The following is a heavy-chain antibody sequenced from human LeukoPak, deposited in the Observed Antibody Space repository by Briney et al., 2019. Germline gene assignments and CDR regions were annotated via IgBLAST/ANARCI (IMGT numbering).Heavy chain of an antibody. Sequence: PSETLSLTCTVSGGSISSYYWSWIRQPPGKGLEWIGYIHYTGSTNYNPSLKSRVTISVDTSKNQFSLKLSSVTAADTAVYYCARISSSNWYNERGAFDVWGQGTMVTVSS. D-gene: IGHD6-13*01. CDR2: IHYTGST. J-gene: IGHJ3*01. V-gene: IGHV4-59*01. CDR1: GGSISSYY. CDR3: ARISSSNWYNERGAFDV.